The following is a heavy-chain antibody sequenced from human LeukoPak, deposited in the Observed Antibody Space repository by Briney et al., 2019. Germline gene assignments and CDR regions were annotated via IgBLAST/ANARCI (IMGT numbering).Heavy chain of an antibody. V-gene: IGHV4-59*01. CDR3: ARGPGVASFDY. Sequence: SETLSLTCTVSGGSISSYYWSWIRQPPGKGLEWIGYIYYSGSTNYNPSLKSRVTISVDTSKNQFSLKLSSVTAADTAVYYCARGPGVASFDYWGQGTLATVSS. CDR2: IYYSGST. J-gene: IGHJ4*02. CDR1: GGSISSYY. D-gene: IGHD3-10*01.